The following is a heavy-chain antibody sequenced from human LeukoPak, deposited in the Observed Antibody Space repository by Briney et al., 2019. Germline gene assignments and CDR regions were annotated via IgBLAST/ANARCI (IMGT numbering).Heavy chain of an antibody. J-gene: IGHJ4*02. CDR1: GFTFSSYS. Sequence: GGSLRLSCAASGFTFSSYSMNWVRQAPGKGLEWVSYISSSSSTIYYADSVKGRFTISRDNAKNSLYLQMNSLRAEDTAVYYCAREHNLIAMAGMGQWGIFDYWGQGTLVTVSS. V-gene: IGHV3-48*01. D-gene: IGHD6-19*01. CDR3: AREHNLIAMAGMGQWGIFDY. CDR2: ISSSSSTI.